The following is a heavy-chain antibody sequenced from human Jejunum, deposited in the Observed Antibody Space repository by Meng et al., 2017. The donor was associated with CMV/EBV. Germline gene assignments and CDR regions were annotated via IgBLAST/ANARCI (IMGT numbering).Heavy chain of an antibody. D-gene: IGHD1-20*01. V-gene: IGHV4-61*07. Sequence: SGGSVSRGSNYWSWIRQAPGKGLEWIGYVYYTGSTDYNPSLKSRVTISLDTSKNQFSLKLSSVTAGDTALYFCARQSNWNEPFDSWGQGTLVTVSS. CDR1: GGSVSRGSNY. CDR3: ARQSNWNEPFDS. CDR2: VYYTGST. J-gene: IGHJ4*02.